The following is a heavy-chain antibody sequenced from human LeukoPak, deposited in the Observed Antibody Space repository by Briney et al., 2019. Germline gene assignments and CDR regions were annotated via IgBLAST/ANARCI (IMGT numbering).Heavy chain of an antibody. J-gene: IGHJ6*02. Sequence: GGSLRLSCTASGFTFNSYAMNWVRQAPGKGLVWVSTIRGSGGSTYTADSVKGRFIISRDNSKNMLYIQMNSLRAEDTAVYYCARDYFRGGSGSPVWGQGTTVTVSS. D-gene: IGHD3-10*01. CDR3: ARDYFRGGSGSPV. V-gene: IGHV3-23*01. CDR1: GFTFNSYA. CDR2: IRGSGGST.